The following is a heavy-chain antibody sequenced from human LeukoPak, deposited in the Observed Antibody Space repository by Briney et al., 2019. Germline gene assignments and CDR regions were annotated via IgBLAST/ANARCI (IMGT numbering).Heavy chain of an antibody. V-gene: IGHV4-39*01. D-gene: IGHD2/OR15-2a*01. Sequence: SETLSLTCTVSGGSISSSSYYWGWIRQPPGKGLEWIGSIYYSGSTYYNPSLKSRVTISIYTSKNQFSLKLSSVTAADTAVYYCARTFPDYYYYGMDVWGQGTTVTVSS. CDR3: ARTFPDYYYYGMDV. J-gene: IGHJ6*02. CDR2: IYYSGST. CDR1: GGSISSSSYY.